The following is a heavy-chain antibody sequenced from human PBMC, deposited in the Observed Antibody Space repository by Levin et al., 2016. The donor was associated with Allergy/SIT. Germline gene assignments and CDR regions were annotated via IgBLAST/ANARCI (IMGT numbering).Heavy chain of an antibody. J-gene: IGHJ5*02. CDR3: ARGVDILTAYSRFDP. V-gene: IGHV4-61*01. D-gene: IGHD3-9*01. CDR1: GGSISGSSYY. CDR2: IYYSGSI. Sequence: SETLSLTCTVSGGSISGSSYYWSWIRQPPGKGLEWIGYIYYSGSINYNPSLKSRVTISVDTSKNQFSLKLSSVTAADTAVYYCARGVDILTAYSRFDPWGQGALVTVSS.